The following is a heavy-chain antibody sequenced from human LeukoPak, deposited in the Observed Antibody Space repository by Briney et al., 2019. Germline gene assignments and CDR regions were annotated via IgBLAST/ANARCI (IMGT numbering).Heavy chain of an antibody. CDR1: GRPISCGLYY. CDR2: IYYSGRT. V-gene: IGHV4-30-4*08. J-gene: IGHJ5*02. D-gene: IGHD3-22*01. Sequence: SETLPLTCSVSGRPISCGLYYWSSIRQHPGEVLEWLGYIYYSGRTSYVPTLKDRFTIPVDTSKIHVSLKLTSVTDADTSVYYCGRPYYYDSGIDRWGQRILVTVS. CDR3: GRPYYYDSGIDR.